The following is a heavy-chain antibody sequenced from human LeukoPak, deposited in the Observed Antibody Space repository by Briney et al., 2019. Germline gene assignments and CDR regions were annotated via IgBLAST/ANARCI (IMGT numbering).Heavy chain of an antibody. D-gene: IGHD4-17*01. Sequence: GGSLRLSCAASGFTFSSYSMNWVRQAPGKGLEWVAAISYDGSNKYYADSVKGRFTISRDNSKNTLYLQMNSLRAEDTAVYYCAKSTSTEEFDYWGQGTLVTVSS. CDR3: AKSTSTEEFDY. V-gene: IGHV3-30*18. CDR2: ISYDGSNK. CDR1: GFTFSSYS. J-gene: IGHJ4*02.